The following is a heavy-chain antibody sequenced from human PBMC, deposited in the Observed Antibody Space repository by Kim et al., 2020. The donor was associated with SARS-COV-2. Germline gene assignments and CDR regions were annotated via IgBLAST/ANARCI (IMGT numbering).Heavy chain of an antibody. CDR3: ARGLAAAGEIIPYYFDY. CDR1: GFTFSSYS. J-gene: IGHJ4*02. D-gene: IGHD6-13*01. Sequence: GGSLRLSCAASGFTFSSYSMNWVRQAPGKGLEWVSYISSSSSTIYYADSVKGRFTISRDNAKNSLYLQMNSLRYEDTAVYYCARGLAAAGEIIPYYFDYWGQGTLVTVSS. CDR2: ISSSSSTI. V-gene: IGHV3-48*02.